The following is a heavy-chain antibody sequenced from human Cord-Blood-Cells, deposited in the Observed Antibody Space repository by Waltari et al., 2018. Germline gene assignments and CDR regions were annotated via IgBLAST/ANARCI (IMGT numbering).Heavy chain of an antibody. J-gene: IGHJ4*02. V-gene: IGHV3-30-3*01. CDR2: IAYDGSNK. D-gene: IGHD6-6*01. CDR3: ARSIAARHFDY. CDR1: GFTFSSYA. Sequence: QVQLVESGGGVVQPGRSLRLSCAASGFTFSSYAMHWVRQAPGKGVEWVAVIAYDGSNKYDADSVKCRFTISRDNSKNTLYLQTNSRRAEDTAVYYCARSIAARHFDYWGQGTLVTVSS.